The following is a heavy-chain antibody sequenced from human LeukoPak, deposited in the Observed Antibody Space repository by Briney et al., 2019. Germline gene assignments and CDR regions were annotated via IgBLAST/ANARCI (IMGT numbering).Heavy chain of an antibody. V-gene: IGHV3-11*04. CDR3: ARDYSSSSADFDY. Sequence: GGSLRLSCVASGFTFSDHYMSWIRQAPGKGLEWLSYISNDGTTIYYADSVKGRFTISRDNAKNSLYLQMNSLRAEDTAVYYCARDYSSSSADFDYWGQGTLVTVPS. J-gene: IGHJ4*02. D-gene: IGHD6-6*01. CDR1: GFTFSDHY. CDR2: ISNDGTTI.